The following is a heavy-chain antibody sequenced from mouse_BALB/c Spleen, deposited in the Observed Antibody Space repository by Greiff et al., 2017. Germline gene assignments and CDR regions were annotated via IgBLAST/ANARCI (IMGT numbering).Heavy chain of an antibody. D-gene: IGHD1-1*01. V-gene: IGHV5-6-5*01. CDR2: ISSGGST. CDR1: GFTFSSYA. J-gene: IGHJ2*01. Sequence: EVQGVESGGGLVKPGGSLKLSCAASGFTFSSYAMSWVRQTPEKRLEWVASISSGGSTYYPDSVKGRFTISRDNARNILYLQMSSLRSEDTAMYYCARITTVAPFDYWGQGTTLTVSS. CDR3: ARITTVAPFDY.